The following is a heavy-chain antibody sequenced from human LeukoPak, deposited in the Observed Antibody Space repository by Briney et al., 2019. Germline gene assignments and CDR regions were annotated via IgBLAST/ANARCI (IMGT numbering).Heavy chain of an antibody. CDR2: ISSSSSYI. Sequence: GGSLRLSCAASGFTFSSYSMNWVRQAPGKGLEWVSSISSSSSYIYYADSLKGRFTISRDNAKNSLYLQMNSLRAEDTAVYYCARASLYSSSWYCVDVWGKGTTVTVSS. D-gene: IGHD6-13*01. J-gene: IGHJ6*04. CDR3: ARASLYSSSWYCVDV. CDR1: GFTFSSYS. V-gene: IGHV3-21*01.